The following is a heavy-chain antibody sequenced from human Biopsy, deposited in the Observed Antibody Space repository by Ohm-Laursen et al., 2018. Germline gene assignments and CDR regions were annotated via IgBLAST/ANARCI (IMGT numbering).Heavy chain of an antibody. CDR1: GVSTSSYF. J-gene: IGHJ4*02. Sequence: SQTLSLTCSVSGVSTSSYFWNWIRQPPGKGLEWIGDIYYSGSTKYNPSLKSRVTISVDMSKSQLSLKLTSVTTADTAVYYCARGNEVMVTGPYFFDYWGQGTLVIVSS. CDR2: IYYSGST. D-gene: IGHD2-21*02. CDR3: ARGNEVMVTGPYFFDY. V-gene: IGHV4-59*01.